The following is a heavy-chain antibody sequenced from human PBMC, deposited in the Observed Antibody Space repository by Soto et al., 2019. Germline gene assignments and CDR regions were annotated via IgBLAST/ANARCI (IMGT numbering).Heavy chain of an antibody. V-gene: IGHV4-4*02. CDR3: ARVSAYCGGDCSSGYYYGMDV. D-gene: IGHD2-21*02. CDR1: GGSISSSNW. J-gene: IGHJ6*02. Sequence: SETLSLTCAVSGGSISSSNWWSWVRQPAGKGLEWIGEIYHSGSTNYNPSLKSRVTISVDKSKNQFSLKLSSVTAADTAVYYRARVSAYCGGDCSSGYYYGMDVWGQGTTVTGSS. CDR2: IYHSGST.